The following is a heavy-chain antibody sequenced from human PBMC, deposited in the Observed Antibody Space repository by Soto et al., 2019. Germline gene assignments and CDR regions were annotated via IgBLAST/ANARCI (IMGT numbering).Heavy chain of an antibody. CDR1: GFIFRNSV. D-gene: IGHD1-7*01. CDR2: IIGSGGTT. CDR3: AKRPLELHMYDY. Sequence: EVQLSESGGGLVQPGGSLRLSCTASGFIFRNSVMTWVRQAPGKGLEWVSRIIGSGGTTYYTDSVKGRFTISRDNSKNTLFLQINSLRAEDTAVYYWAKRPLELHMYDYWGQGTLVTVSS. V-gene: IGHV3-23*01. J-gene: IGHJ4*02.